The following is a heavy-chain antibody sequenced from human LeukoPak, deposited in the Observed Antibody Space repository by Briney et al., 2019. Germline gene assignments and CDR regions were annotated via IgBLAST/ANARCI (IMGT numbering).Heavy chain of an antibody. D-gene: IGHD2-21*02. Sequence: ASVNVSCKASGYTFNNYGIRWVRQAPGQGLECMGWVTSYNGDTHYAQKLQGGVTIPTDTFTSTAYMELRSLRSDDTAVYYCAREKHIVVVTAILNWFDPWGQGTLVTVSS. CDR1: GYTFNNYG. CDR2: VTSYNGDT. CDR3: AREKHIVVVTAILNWFDP. V-gene: IGHV1-18*01. J-gene: IGHJ5*02.